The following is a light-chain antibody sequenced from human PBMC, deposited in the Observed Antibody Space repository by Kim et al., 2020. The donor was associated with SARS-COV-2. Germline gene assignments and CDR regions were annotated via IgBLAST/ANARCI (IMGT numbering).Light chain of an antibody. CDR2: RAS. Sequence: ATINCRSSQTVLYSSSNKNYLAWYQQKPGQPPKLLISRASTRESGVPDRFSGSGSGTDFTLTISSLQAEDVAVYYCQQYYSTPITFGQGTRLEIK. CDR3: QQYYSTPIT. CDR1: QTVLYSSSNKNY. V-gene: IGKV4-1*01. J-gene: IGKJ5*01.